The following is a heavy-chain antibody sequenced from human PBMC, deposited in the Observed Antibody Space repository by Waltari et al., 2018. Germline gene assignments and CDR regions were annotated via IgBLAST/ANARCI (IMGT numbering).Heavy chain of an antibody. CDR2: SDPYRGGT. V-gene: IGHV1-2*02. CDR3: ARDPVTIIRGGGNWFDP. CDR1: GYTFTDYY. J-gene: IGHJ5*02. Sequence: QVQLVQSGAEVRKPGASVMVSCKASGYTFTDYYVHWVRQAPGQGLEWMGWSDPYRGGTNYARKFQGRVTMTRETSITTAYMELNRLTSDDTAVYFCARDPVTIIRGGGNWFDPWGQGSLVTVSS. D-gene: IGHD3-10*01.